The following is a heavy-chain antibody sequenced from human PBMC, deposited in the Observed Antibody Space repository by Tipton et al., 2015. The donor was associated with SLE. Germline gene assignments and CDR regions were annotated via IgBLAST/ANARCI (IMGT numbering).Heavy chain of an antibody. D-gene: IGHD5-12*01. J-gene: IGHJ5*02. Sequence: TLSLTCTVSGGSISSYYWSWIRQPPGKGLEWIGYIYYSGSTNYNPSLKSRVTISVDTSKNQFSLKLSSVTAADAAVYYCARASGGLAHSGPYPWWFDPWGHGALVTVSS. CDR3: ARASGGLAHSGPYPWWFDP. CDR1: GGSISSYY. V-gene: IGHV4-59*01. CDR2: IYYSGST.